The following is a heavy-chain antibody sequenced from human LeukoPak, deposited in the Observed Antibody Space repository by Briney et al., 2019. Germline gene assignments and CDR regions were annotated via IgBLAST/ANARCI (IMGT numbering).Heavy chain of an antibody. V-gene: IGHV4-4*07. J-gene: IGHJ5*02. CDR2: IYTSGST. CDR3: ARVSGTTGTTNWFDP. D-gene: IGHD1-1*01. CDR1: GGSISSYC. Sequence: SQTLSLTCTVSGGSISSYCWSWIRQPAGKGLERIGRIYTSGSTNYNPSLKSRVTMSVDTSKNQFSLKLSSVTAADTAVYYCARVSGTTGTTNWFDPWGQGTLVTVSS.